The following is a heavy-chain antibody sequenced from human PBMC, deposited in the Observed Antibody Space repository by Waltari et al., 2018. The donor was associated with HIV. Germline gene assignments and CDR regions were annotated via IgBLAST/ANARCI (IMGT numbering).Heavy chain of an antibody. J-gene: IGHJ4*01. CDR1: GFSLSDYW. D-gene: IGHD5-12*01. Sequence: EVELVESGGGLVKPGGTLRLACEVFGFSLSDYWISWVRQAPGRRLEWVANIKFDGGEKFFADSVEGRFAISRDNSKNSVFLQMSSVTVEDTAIYYCARDRRRYDPRLFYFFDTWGRGTLVTVSS. V-gene: IGHV3-7*01. CDR2: IKFDGGEK. CDR3: ARDRRRYDPRLFYFFDT.